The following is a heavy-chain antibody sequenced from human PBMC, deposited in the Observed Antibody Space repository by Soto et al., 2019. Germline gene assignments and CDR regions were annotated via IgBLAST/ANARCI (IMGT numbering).Heavy chain of an antibody. D-gene: IGHD3-16*01. CDR1: GFTFSTYP. Sequence: GGSLRLSCAASGFTFSTYPMSWVRQAPGKGLEWVSGISGSGITTYHADFVKGRFTISRDNSKNTVFLQMNSLRVEDTAVYYCAKPPVITASYYYYDMDVWGQGTTVTVSS. J-gene: IGHJ6*02. CDR2: ISGSGITT. V-gene: IGHV3-23*01. CDR3: AKPPVITASYYYYDMDV.